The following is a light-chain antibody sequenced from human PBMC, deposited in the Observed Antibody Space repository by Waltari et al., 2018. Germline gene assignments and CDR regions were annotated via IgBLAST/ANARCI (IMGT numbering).Light chain of an antibody. Sequence: VMTQFPGTLSVSPGEGATLSCRASQSVRSHLAWYQQKPGQAPRLLIYGTSTRATGVPDRFSGSGSGTEFTLIISSLQSEDFAIYYCQQYYNWPWTFGQGTKVEI. V-gene: IGKV3-15*01. J-gene: IGKJ1*01. CDR3: QQYYNWPWT. CDR1: QSVRSH. CDR2: GTS.